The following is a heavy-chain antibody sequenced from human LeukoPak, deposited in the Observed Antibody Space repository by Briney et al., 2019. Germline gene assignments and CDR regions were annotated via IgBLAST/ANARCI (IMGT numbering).Heavy chain of an antibody. J-gene: IGHJ5*01. CDR2: FDPEDGEP. Sequence: ASVKVSCKVSGSTLTELSMHWVRQAPGEGLEWMGGFDPEDGEPIYAQKFQGRVTMTRDTSTSTVYMELSSLRSEDTAVYYCAREPPAPSHKVFDSWGQGTLVTVSS. V-gene: IGHV1-24*01. CDR1: GSTLTELS. CDR3: AREPPAPSHKVFDS. D-gene: IGHD1-14*01.